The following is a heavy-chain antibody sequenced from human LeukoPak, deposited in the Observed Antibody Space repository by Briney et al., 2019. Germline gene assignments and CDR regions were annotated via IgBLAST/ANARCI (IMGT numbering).Heavy chain of an antibody. CDR3: ARESRRDGYKFDY. D-gene: IGHD5-24*01. CDR1: GGSISSYY. Sequence: SETLSLTCTVSGGSISSYYWSWIRQPPGKGLEWIGYIYSSGNTNYNPSLKSRLTISVDTSKNQFSLKLSSVTAADTAVYYCARESRRDGYKFDYWGQGTLVTVSS. J-gene: IGHJ4*02. V-gene: IGHV4-59*01. CDR2: IYSSGNT.